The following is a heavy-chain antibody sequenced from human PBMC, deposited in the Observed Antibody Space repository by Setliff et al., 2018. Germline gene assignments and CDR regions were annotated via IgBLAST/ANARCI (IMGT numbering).Heavy chain of an antibody. CDR2: IRSKAYGGTT. J-gene: IGHJ4*02. CDR1: GFTFSNYW. V-gene: IGHV3-49*04. D-gene: IGHD1-1*01. CDR3: TSTTLDF. Sequence: GGSLRLSCTASGFTFSNYWMHWVRQAPGKGLEWVGFIRSKAYGGTTEYAASVKGRFTISRDDSKNTLYLHMSSLRSEDTGIYYCTSTTLDFWGPGTLVTVSS.